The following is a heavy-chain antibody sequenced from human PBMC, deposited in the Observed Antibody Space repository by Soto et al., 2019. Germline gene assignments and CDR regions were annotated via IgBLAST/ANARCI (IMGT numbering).Heavy chain of an antibody. V-gene: IGHV4-39*01. D-gene: IGHD3-22*01. CDR3: ERHSIWLLLSDY. CDR2: IYYTGNT. CDR1: EGSIINSNYY. J-gene: IGHJ4*02. Sequence: SVTCNVSEGSIINSNYYRGRKHQPPGKGLEWIGSIYYTGNTYYNPSLKSRVTISVDTSKNQFSLKLGSVTAADTAVYFCERHSIWLLLSDYWGQGTLVTVSS.